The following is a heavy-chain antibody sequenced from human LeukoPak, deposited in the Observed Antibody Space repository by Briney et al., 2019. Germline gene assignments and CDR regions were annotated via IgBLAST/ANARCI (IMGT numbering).Heavy chain of an antibody. J-gene: IGHJ4*02. CDR3: ARDRRQRAIDY. CDR1: GYTFTSYG. D-gene: IGHD6-25*01. V-gene: IGHV1-2*02. Sequence: ASVKVSCKASGYTFTSYGISWVRQAPGQGLEWMGWINPNSGGTNYAQEFQGRVTMTRDTSISTAYMELGRLRSDDTAVYYCARDRRQRAIDYWGQGTLVTVSS. CDR2: INPNSGGT.